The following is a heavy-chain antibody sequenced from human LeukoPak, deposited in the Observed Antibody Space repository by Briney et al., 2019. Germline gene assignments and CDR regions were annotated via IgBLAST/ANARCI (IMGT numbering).Heavy chain of an antibody. V-gene: IGHV3-74*01. CDR3: ATANYGLDV. Sequence: GRSLRLSCAASGFAFSRYWMHWVRQAPGKGLLWVSRISSDGSNTLYADSVKGLFTVSRDNAKNTLYLQMDSLRADDTAVYYCATANYGLDVWGQGTTVTVSS. CDR2: ISSDGSNT. J-gene: IGHJ6*02. CDR1: GFAFSRYW.